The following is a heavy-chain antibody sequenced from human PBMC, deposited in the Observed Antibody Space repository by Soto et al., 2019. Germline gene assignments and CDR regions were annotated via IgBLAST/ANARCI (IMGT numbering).Heavy chain of an antibody. CDR3: AKDHEYSSNWYPDS. J-gene: IGHJ5*01. D-gene: IGHD6-13*01. CDR1: GFTFSSCA. Sequence: GYLRISWSASGFTFSSCAMIWVRQAPGNGLEWVSAISGGGVSTYYADSVKGRVTISRDNSKNTLYLQMNSLRAEDTAVYYCAKDHEYSSNWYPDSWGQGTLVTVSS. V-gene: IGHV3-23*01. CDR2: ISGGGVST.